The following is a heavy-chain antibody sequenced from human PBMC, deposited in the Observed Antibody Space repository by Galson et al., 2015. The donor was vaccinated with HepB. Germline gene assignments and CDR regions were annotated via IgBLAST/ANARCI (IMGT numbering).Heavy chain of an antibody. CDR2: ISTSSTTI. V-gene: IGHV3-48*04. J-gene: IGHJ4*02. Sequence: SLRLSCAASGFTFSYYSMNWVRQAPGKGLEWISYISTSSTTIYYADSVKGRFTISRGNAKNSLYLQMDSLRADDTAVYYCARVEGGFDSWGQGTLVTVSS. CDR3: ARVEGGFDS. CDR1: GFTFSYYS. D-gene: IGHD1-26*01.